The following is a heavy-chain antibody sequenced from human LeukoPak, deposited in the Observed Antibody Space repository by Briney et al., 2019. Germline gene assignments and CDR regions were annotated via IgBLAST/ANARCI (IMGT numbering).Heavy chain of an antibody. J-gene: IGHJ4*02. Sequence: PGGSLRLSCAASGFTFSSYAMSWVRQAPGKGLEWVSAISGSGGSTYYADSVKGRLTISRDNSKNTLYLQMNSLRAEDTAVYYCAKANGDYALNSGVSGYWGQGTLVTVSS. V-gene: IGHV3-23*01. D-gene: IGHD4-17*01. CDR2: ISGSGGST. CDR3: AKANGDYALNSGVSGY. CDR1: GFTFSSYA.